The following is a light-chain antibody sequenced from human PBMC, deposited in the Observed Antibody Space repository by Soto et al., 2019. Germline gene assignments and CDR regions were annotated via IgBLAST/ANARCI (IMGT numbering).Light chain of an antibody. CDR2: YDS. Sequence: SYELAQSPSVSLAPGKTASIPCGVNNIGSKSVHWYQQKPGQAPVLVIFYDSDRPSGIPERFSGSNSGNTAPLTISRVEAGDEADYSCQVWDSSSDHVGFGGGTKLTVL. CDR1: NIGSKS. J-gene: IGLJ2*01. V-gene: IGLV3-21*04. CDR3: QVWDSSSDHVG.